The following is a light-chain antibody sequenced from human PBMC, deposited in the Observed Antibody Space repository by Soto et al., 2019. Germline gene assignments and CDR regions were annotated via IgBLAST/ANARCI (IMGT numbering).Light chain of an antibody. J-gene: IGKJ2*01. CDR3: QQSYNTPRT. Sequence: DIQMTQSPSSLSASVGDRVTITCRASHSISSHLNWYQQKPGKAPKLLIYAVSTLQGGVPPRFSGSGSGTDFTLTISSLQPEDFATYYCQQSYNTPRTLGQGTKLEIK. V-gene: IGKV1-39*01. CDR2: AVS. CDR1: HSISSH.